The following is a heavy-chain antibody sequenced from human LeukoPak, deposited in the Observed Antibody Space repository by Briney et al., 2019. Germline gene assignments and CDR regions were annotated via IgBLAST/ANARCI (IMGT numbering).Heavy chain of an antibody. CDR2: IYHSGST. J-gene: IGHJ6*03. D-gene: IGHD6-13*01. V-gene: IGHV4-4*02. CDR1: GDSISGSNW. Sequence: SGALSLTCAVSGDSISGSNWWTWVRQPPGKGLEWIGEIYHSGSTNYNPSLKSRVTISVDTSKNQFSLKLSSVTAADTAVYYCARDLAQQLASYYYYYMDVWGKGTTVTVSS. CDR3: ARDLAQQLASYYYYYMDV.